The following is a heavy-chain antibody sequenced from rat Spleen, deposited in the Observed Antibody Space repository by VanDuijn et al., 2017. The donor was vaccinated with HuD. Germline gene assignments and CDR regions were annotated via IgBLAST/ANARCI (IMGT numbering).Heavy chain of an antibody. V-gene: IGHV5-25*01. Sequence: EVHLVESGGGLVQPGRSMKLSCAASGFTFSNYYMAWVRQSPTKGLEWVASISNGGGKTYYRDSVQGRFTISRDNAKSTLYLQMASLRSEDTATYYCARQEDYGGYSRDYFGYWGQGVVVTVSS. CDR2: ISNGGGKT. CDR1: GFTFSNYY. D-gene: IGHD1-11*01. CDR3: ARQEDYGGYSRDYFGY. J-gene: IGHJ2*01.